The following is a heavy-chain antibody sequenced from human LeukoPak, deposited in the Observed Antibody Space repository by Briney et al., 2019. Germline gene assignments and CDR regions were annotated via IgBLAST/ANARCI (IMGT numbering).Heavy chain of an antibody. CDR3: AKGFSYYYYYGMDV. Sequence: GGSLRLSCAASGFTFNSYAVSWVRQAPGKELEWVSAISGSGASTYYADSVKGRFTISRDNSKDTLYVQMNSLRVDDTAVYYCAKGFSYYYYYGMDVWGQGTTVTV. CDR1: GFTFNSYA. D-gene: IGHD3-10*01. CDR2: ISGSGAST. J-gene: IGHJ6*02. V-gene: IGHV3-23*01.